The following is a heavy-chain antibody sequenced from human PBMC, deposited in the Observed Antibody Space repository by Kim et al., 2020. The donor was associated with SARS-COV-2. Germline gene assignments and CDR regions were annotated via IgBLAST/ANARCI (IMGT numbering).Heavy chain of an antibody. CDR1: GGSISSSSYY. CDR2: IYYSGST. Sequence: SETLSLTCTVSGGSISSSSYYWGWIRQPPGKGLEWIGSIYYSGSTYYNPSLKSRVTISVDTSKNQFSLKLSSVTAADTAVYYCARHLAPYSSSWPYFDYWGQGTLVTVSS. D-gene: IGHD6-13*01. CDR3: ARHLAPYSSSWPYFDY. V-gene: IGHV4-39*01. J-gene: IGHJ4*02.